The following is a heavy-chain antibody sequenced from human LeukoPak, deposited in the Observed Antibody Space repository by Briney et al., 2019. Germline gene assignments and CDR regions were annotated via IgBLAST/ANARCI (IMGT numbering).Heavy chain of an antibody. J-gene: IGHJ6*02. CDR3: ARGMRFGSSGYSLGYYYYGMDV. D-gene: IGHD3-22*01. Sequence: ASVKVSCKASGYTFTSYDINWVRQATGQGLEWMGWMNPNSGNTGYAQKFQGRVTMTRNTPISTAYMELSSLRSEDTAVYYCARGMRFGSSGYSLGYYYYGMDVWGQGTTVTVSS. V-gene: IGHV1-8*01. CDR2: MNPNSGNT. CDR1: GYTFTSYD.